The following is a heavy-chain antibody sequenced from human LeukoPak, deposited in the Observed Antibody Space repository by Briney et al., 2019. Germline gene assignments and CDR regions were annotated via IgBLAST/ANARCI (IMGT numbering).Heavy chain of an antibody. D-gene: IGHD6-13*01. J-gene: IGHJ4*02. CDR3: ARDRDSSRLWYFDY. CDR1: GGSISSSSYY. V-gene: IGHV4-39*07. Sequence: PSETLSLTCTVSGGSISSSSYYWGWIRQPPGKGLEWIGSVYYTGASYYNPSLKSRVTISIDTSKKHFSLKLTSVTAADTAVYYCARDRDSSRLWYFDYWGQGTLVTVSS. CDR2: VYYTGAS.